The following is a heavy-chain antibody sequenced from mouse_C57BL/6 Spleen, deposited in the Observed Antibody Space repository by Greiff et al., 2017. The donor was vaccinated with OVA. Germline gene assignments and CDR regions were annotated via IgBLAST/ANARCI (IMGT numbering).Heavy chain of an antibody. V-gene: IGHV3-6*01. D-gene: IGHD1-1*01. CDR1: GYSITSGYY. Sequence: EVQLVESGPGLVKPSQSLSLTCSVTGYSITSGYYWNWIRQFPGNKLEWMGYISYDGSNNYNPSLKNRISITRDTSKNQFFLKLNSVTTEDTATYYCASPTVVDFDVWGTGTTVTVSS. CDR2: ISYDGSN. J-gene: IGHJ1*03. CDR3: ASPTVVDFDV.